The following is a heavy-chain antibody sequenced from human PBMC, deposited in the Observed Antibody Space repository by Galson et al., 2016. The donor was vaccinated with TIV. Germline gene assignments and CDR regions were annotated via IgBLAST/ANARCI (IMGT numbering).Heavy chain of an antibody. J-gene: IGHJ6*03. CDR2: AYYSGST. V-gene: IGHV4-59*01. CDR3: ARDKSGFETVDRFYYYMEA. D-gene: IGHD1-26*01. Sequence: SETLSPTCSVSGGSINTYYWTWIRQPPGKGLEWIGHAYYSGSTDYNPSLKSRVTISIDRSKNQFSLKLTSVTAADTAVYYCARDKSGFETVDRFYYYMEAWGKGTTVIVSS. CDR1: GGSINTYY.